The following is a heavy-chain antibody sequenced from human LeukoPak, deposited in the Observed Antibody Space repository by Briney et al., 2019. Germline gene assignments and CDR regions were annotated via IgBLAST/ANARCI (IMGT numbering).Heavy chain of an antibody. CDR1: GFTFSSYA. V-gene: IGHV3-23*01. J-gene: IGHJ5*02. D-gene: IGHD3-3*01. CDR3: AKIGYNFWSGYPPNWFDP. CDR2: ISGSGGST. Sequence: GGSLRLSCAASGFTFSSYAMSWVRQAPGKGLEWVSAISGSGGSTYNADSVKGRFTISRDNSKNTLYLQMNSLRAEDTAVYYCAKIGYNFWSGYPPNWFDPWGQGTLVTVSS.